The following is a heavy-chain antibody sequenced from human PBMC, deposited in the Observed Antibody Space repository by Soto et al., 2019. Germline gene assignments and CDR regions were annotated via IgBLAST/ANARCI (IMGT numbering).Heavy chain of an antibody. Sequence: SLRLSCAASGFTFSGYGMHWVRQAPGKXLEWVAVIWYDGSNKYYADSVKGRFTISRDNSKNTLYLQMNSLRAEDTAVYYCARDRSGAATPHYYCMDVWGQGITVTVS. CDR1: GFTFSGYG. D-gene: IGHD2-15*01. J-gene: IGHJ6*02. V-gene: IGHV3-33*01. CDR3: ARDRSGAATPHYYCMDV. CDR2: IWYDGSNK.